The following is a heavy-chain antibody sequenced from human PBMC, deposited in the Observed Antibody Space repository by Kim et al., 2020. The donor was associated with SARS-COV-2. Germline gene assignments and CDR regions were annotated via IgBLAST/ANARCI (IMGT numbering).Heavy chain of an antibody. V-gene: IGHV3-7*03. J-gene: IGHJ5*02. CDR2: MNQDGNKK. CDR3: ARDGLGEYNSALFP. CDR1: GFVFSSHW. D-gene: IGHD6-19*01. Sequence: GGSLRLSCVASGFVFSSHWMSWVRQAPGKGLEWVANMNQDGNKKYYVASAKGRFTISRDNAKKSLYLQMKSLRAEDTGVYYCARDGLGEYNSALFPWGQG.